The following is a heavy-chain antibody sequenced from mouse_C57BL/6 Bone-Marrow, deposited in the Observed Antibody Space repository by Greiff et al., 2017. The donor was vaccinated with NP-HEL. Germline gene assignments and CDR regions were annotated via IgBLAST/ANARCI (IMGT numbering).Heavy chain of an antibody. V-gene: IGHV5-4*01. CDR2: ISDGGSYT. CDR1: GFTFSSYA. Sequence: EVHLVESGGGLVKPGGSLKLSCAASGFTFSSYAMSWVRQTPEKRLEWVATISDGGSYTYYPDNVKGRFTLSRDNAKNNLYLQMSHLKSDDTAMYYCAIDTPIGNYFDYWGQGTTLTVSS. J-gene: IGHJ2*01. CDR3: AIDTPIGNYFDY. D-gene: IGHD3-1*01.